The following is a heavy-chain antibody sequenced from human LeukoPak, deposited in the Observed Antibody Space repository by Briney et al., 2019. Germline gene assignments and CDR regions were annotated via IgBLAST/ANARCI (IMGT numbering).Heavy chain of an antibody. D-gene: IGHD3-22*01. CDR3: ARGGFGYYDSSGYLDY. CDR1: GGSIGSSSYY. J-gene: IGHJ4*02. Sequence: SETLSLTCTVSGGSIGSSSYYWGWIRQPPGKGLEWIGNIFYSGTTYYNPSLKSRVTISVDRSKNQFSLKLSSVTAADTAVYYCARGGFGYYDSSGYLDYWGQGTLVTVSS. CDR2: IFYSGTT. V-gene: IGHV4-39*07.